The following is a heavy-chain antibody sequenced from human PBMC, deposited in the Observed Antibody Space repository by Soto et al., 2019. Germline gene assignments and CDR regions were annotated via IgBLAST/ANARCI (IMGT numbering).Heavy chain of an antibody. CDR1: GFTFSSYA. V-gene: IGHV3-23*01. CDR2: ISGSGGST. J-gene: IGHJ4*02. D-gene: IGHD3-3*01. CDR3: AKGSPHYDFWSGYYSGNYFDY. Sequence: GGSLRLSCAASGFTFSSYAMSWVRQAPGKGLEWVSAISGSGGSTYYADSVKGRFTISRDNSKNTLYLQMNSLRAEDTAVYYCAKGSPHYDFWSGYYSGNYFDYWGQGTLVTVSS.